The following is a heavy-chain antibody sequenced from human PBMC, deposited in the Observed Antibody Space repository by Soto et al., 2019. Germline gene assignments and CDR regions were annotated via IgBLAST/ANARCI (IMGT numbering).Heavy chain of an antibody. CDR2: IFYTGST. CDR3: ARVNRGAFDH. Sequence: QVQLQESGPGLVKPSQTLSLTCTVSGGSIHDYYWVWIRQPPGKGLEWIGTIFYTGSTDYNTSLKSRVTRSLATSKNQVSLNLSSVTAADTAVYYCARVNRGAFDHWGQGALVTVSS. V-gene: IGHV4-59*01. CDR1: GGSIHDYY. J-gene: IGHJ4*02.